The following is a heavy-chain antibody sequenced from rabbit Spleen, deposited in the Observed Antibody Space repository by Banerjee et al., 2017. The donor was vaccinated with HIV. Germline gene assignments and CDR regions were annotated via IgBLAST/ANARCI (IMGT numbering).Heavy chain of an antibody. CDR2: IDTGSSGFT. V-gene: IGHV1S40*01. CDR3: ARDGAGGSYFAL. CDR1: GVSFSSSSY. D-gene: IGHD8-1*01. J-gene: IGHJ4*01. Sequence: QSLEESGGDLVKPGASLTLTCIASGVSFSSSSYMCWVRQAPGKGLEWIACIDTGSSGFTYFATWATGRFTISKTSSTTVTLQMTSLTAADTATYFCARDGAGGSYFALWGQGTLVTVS.